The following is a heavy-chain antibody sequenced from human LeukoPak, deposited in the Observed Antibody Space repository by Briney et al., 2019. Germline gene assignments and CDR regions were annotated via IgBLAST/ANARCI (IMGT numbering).Heavy chain of an antibody. J-gene: IGHJ4*02. CDR2: INPNSGGT. CDR1: GYTFTGYY. D-gene: IGHD3-9*01. V-gene: IGHV1-2*02. CDR3: ARSPHILTGENFDY. Sequence: ASVKVSCKASGYTFTGYYMHWVRQAPGQGLEWMGWINPNSGGTNYAQKFQGRVTMTRDTSITTAYVEMSRLRSDDTALYYCARSPHILTGENFDYWGKGTLVTVSS.